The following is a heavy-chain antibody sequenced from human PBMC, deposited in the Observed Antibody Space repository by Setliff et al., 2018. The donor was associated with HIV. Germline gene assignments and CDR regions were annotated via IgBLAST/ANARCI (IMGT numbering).Heavy chain of an antibody. V-gene: IGHV4-59*11. CDR3: ARREYSSSSPPFDY. CDR1: GGSITGHY. CDR2: MYYSGTT. J-gene: IGHJ4*02. Sequence: SETLSLTCTVSGGSITGHYWSWIRQPPGTGLEWIGSMYYSGTTYDNPSLQSRVSISVDTSKNQFSLKLNSVTAADTAVYYCARREYSSSSPPFDYWGQGTLVTVSS. D-gene: IGHD6-6*01.